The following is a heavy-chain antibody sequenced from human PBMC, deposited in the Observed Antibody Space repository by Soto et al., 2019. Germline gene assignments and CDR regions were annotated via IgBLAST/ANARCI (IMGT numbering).Heavy chain of an antibody. V-gene: IGHV4-31*02. D-gene: IGHD2-8*01. CDR3: ARAYGVWAFDF. Sequence: LCGGSISSGGYYWSWIRQHPGKGLEWIGYIYYSGSTYYNPSLKSRVTISVDTSKNQFSLKLSSVTAADTAVYYCARAYGVWAFDFWGQGTMVTVSS. J-gene: IGHJ3*01. CDR2: IYYSGST. CDR1: GGSISSGGYY.